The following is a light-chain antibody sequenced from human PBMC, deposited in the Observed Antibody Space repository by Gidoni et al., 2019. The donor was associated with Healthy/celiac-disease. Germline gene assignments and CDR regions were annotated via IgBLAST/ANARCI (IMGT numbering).Light chain of an antibody. J-gene: IGKJ3*01. CDR3: QQYGVLSS. Sequence: IQMTQSPSSLSGSVGDRVTITCQASQYISNYLNWYQQKPWKAPKILIYDAYNLETGVPSRFSGSGSGTDFTFTISRLQPEDIATYDCQQYGVLSSFGHGTKVDIK. V-gene: IGKV1-33*01. CDR2: DAY. CDR1: QYISNY.